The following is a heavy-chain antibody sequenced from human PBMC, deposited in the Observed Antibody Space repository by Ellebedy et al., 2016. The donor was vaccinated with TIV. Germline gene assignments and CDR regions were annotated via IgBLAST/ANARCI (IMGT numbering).Heavy chain of an antibody. CDR2: INAYNGNT. Sequence: AASVKVSCKASGYSFTSYGISWVRQAPGQGLEWMGWINAYNGNTNIAQKFQGRVTMTTDTSTSTDYMEVRRLRSDDTAVYYCAREIGAGPVVFQYWGQGTLVIVSS. D-gene: IGHD6-19*01. CDR1: GYSFTSYG. V-gene: IGHV1-18*04. J-gene: IGHJ1*01. CDR3: AREIGAGPVVFQY.